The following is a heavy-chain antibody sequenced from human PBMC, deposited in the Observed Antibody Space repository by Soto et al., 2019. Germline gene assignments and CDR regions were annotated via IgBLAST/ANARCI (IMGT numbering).Heavy chain of an antibody. D-gene: IGHD2-21*02. J-gene: IGHJ6*02. CDR3: ARDLWGYCGTDCYPLDV. CDR2: SYYSGST. CDR1: GGSISSSTYY. V-gene: IGHV4-39*07. Sequence: SETLSLTCTVSGGSISSSTYYWGWIRQPPGKGLEWIASSYYSGSTDYNPSLQSRVTISVDTSKNQFSLKLNSVTAADTAVYYCARDLWGYCGTDCYPLDVWGQGTTVTVSS.